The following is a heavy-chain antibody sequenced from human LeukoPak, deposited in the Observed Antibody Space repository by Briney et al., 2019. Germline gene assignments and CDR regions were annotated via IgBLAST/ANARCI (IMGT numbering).Heavy chain of an antibody. D-gene: IGHD2-21*02. V-gene: IGHV5-51*01. CDR1: GYSFTTYW. J-gene: IGHJ3*01. CDR3: ARWVTADRGKKDAFDV. Sequence: GESLKISCKASGYSFTTYWIGWVRQMPGKGLEWMGIIFPADSDTRYSPSFQGQVTVSADKSITTAYLQWSSLKASDTAMYYCARWVTADRGKKDAFDVWGQGTMATVSS. CDR2: IFPADSDT.